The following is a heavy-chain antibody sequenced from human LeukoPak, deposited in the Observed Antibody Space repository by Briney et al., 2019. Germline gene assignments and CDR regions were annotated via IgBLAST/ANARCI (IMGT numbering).Heavy chain of an antibody. J-gene: IGHJ3*02. V-gene: IGHV2-70*01. D-gene: IGHD3-10*01. CDR2: IDWDDDK. CDR3: ARVTDYYGSGSYRVDRAFDI. Sequence: SGPALVKPTQTLTLTCTFSGFSLSTSGMCVSWIRQPPGEALEWLALIDWDDDKYYSTSLKTRLTISKDTSKNQVVLTMTNMDPVDTATYYCARVTDYYGSGSYRVDRAFDIWGQGTMVTVSS. CDR1: GFSLSTSGMC.